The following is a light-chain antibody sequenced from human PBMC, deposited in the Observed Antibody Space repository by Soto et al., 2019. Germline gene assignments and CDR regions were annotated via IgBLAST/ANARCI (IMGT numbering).Light chain of an antibody. V-gene: IGLV1-44*01. Sequence: SVLTQPPSASGTPGQRVPISCSGSSSNIGSNTVNWYQQLPGRAPKLLIYANFQRPSGVPDRFSGSKSDTSASLAISGLQSEDEAQYYCAAWDDSLNGWVFGGGTKLTVL. CDR1: SSNIGSNT. J-gene: IGLJ3*02. CDR3: AAWDDSLNGWV. CDR2: ANF.